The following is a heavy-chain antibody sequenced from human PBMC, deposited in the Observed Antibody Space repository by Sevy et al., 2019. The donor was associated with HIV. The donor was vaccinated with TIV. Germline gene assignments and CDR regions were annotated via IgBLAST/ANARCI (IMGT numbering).Heavy chain of an antibody. CDR2: IKQDGSVK. J-gene: IGHJ4*02. CDR1: GFTLNSYW. Sequence: GGSLRLSCVASGFTLNSYWMRWVRQAPGKGLEWVANIKQDGSVKYYVDSVKGRFTISRDNARNLLYLQMNSLRVEDTALYYCVRAIAADGSFWGQGTLITVSS. V-gene: IGHV3-7*01. D-gene: IGHD6-13*01. CDR3: VRAIAADGSF.